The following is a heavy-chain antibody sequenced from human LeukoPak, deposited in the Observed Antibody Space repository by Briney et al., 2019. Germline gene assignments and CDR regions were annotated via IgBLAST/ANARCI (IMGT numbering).Heavy chain of an antibody. CDR3: ARGLYLNWFDP. CDR2: FDPEDGET. D-gene: IGHD2-8*01. Sequence: ASVKVSCKVSGYTLTELSMHWVRQAPGKGLEWMGGFDPEDGETIYAQKLQGRVTMTTDTSTSTAYMELRSLRSDDTAVYYCARGLYLNWFDPWGQGTLVTVSS. J-gene: IGHJ5*02. V-gene: IGHV1-24*01. CDR1: GYTLTELS.